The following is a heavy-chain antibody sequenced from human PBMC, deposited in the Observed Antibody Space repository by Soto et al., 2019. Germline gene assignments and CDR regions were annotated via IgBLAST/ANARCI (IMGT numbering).Heavy chain of an antibody. J-gene: IGHJ5*02. CDR1: GFIFATTA. Sequence: VQLLQSGGGLVQPGGSLRLSCEASGFIFATTAMGWVRQAPGKGLEWVSTISGSGVRTYNADSVKGRFTISRGNSKKTPFLQMNSPRADDTAVYFCAAVMGSDYDYIWGSLSFAPWGKGPLVT. V-gene: IGHV3-23*01. CDR3: AAVMGSDYDYIWGSLSFAP. CDR2: ISGSGVRT. D-gene: IGHD3-16*01.